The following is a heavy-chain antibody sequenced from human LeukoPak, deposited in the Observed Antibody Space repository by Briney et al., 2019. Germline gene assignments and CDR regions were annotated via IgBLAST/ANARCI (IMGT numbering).Heavy chain of an antibody. D-gene: IGHD3-9*01. CDR1: GYTFTSYG. CDR2: VNPNSGGT. V-gene: IGHV1-2*02. CDR3: ATPGGEYYDILTGIYDY. Sequence: GASVKVSCKASGYTFTSYGISWVRQAPGQGLEWMGWVNPNSGGTNYAQKFQGRVTMTRDTSISTAYMELSRLRSDDTAVYYCATPGGEYYDILTGIYDYWGQGTLVTVSS. J-gene: IGHJ4*02.